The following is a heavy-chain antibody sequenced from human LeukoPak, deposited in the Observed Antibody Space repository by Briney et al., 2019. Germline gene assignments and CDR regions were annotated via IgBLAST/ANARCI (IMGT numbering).Heavy chain of an antibody. CDR3: AREGLVKGINAFDI. D-gene: IGHD6-19*01. CDR1: GYAFTGYY. CDR2: INPNSGGT. J-gene: IGHJ3*02. Sequence: ASVKVSCKASGYAFTGYYMHWVRQAPGQGLEWMGWINPNSGGTNYAQKFQGRVTMTRDTSISTAYMELSRLRSDDTAAYYCAREGLVKGINAFDIWGQGTMVTVSS. V-gene: IGHV1-2*02.